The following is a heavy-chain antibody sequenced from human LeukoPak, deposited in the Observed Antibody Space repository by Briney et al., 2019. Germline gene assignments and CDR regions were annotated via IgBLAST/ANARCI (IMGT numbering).Heavy chain of an antibody. J-gene: IGHJ6*03. CDR1: GFTFSSYG. V-gene: IGHV3-23*01. Sequence: HSGGSLRLSCAASGFTFSSYGMSWVRQAPGKGLEWVSVISGSGGSTYYADSVKGRFTISRDNSKNTLYLQMNSLRAEDTAVYYCAKEDGYTYYYYMDVWGKGTTVTISS. D-gene: IGHD5-18*01. CDR2: ISGSGGST. CDR3: AKEDGYTYYYYMDV.